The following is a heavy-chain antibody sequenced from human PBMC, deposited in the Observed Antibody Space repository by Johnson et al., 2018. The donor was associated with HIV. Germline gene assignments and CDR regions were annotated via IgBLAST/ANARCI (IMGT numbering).Heavy chain of an antibody. CDR1: GFTVSSNY. J-gene: IGHJ3*02. CDR3: AREYYYDSSGYNAFDI. Sequence: VQLVESGGGLIQPGGSLRLSCAASGFTVSSNYMSWVRQAPGKGLEWVSVIYSGGSTYYADSVKGRLTISRDNSKNTLYLQMNSLRAEDTAVYYCAREYYYDSSGYNAFDIWGQGTLVTVSS. V-gene: IGHV3-66*03. CDR2: IYSGGST. D-gene: IGHD3-22*01.